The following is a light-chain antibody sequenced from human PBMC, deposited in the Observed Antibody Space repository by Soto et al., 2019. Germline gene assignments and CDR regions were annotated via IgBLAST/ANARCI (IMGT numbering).Light chain of an antibody. V-gene: IGLV2-23*01. J-gene: IGLJ2*01. CDR1: SSDVGSYNL. CDR2: EGS. CDR3: CSDAGSSTRV. Sequence: QSVLTQPASVSGSPGQSITISCTGTSSDVGSYNLVSWYQQHPGKAPKLMIYEGSKRPSGVSNRFSGSKSGNTASLTISGRQAEDEADYYCCSDAGSSTRVFGGGTKLTVL.